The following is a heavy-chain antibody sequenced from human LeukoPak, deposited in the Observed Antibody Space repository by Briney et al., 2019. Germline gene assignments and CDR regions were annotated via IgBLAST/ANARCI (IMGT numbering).Heavy chain of an antibody. Sequence: ASVKVSCKASGYTFTGYYMHWVRQAPGQGLEWMGWINPNSGGTNHAQKFQGWVTMTRDTSISTAYMELSRLRSDDTAVYYCARGVPPTIAAAGTSWFDPWGQGTLVTVSS. J-gene: IGHJ5*02. D-gene: IGHD6-13*01. CDR1: GYTFTGYY. CDR2: INPNSGGT. V-gene: IGHV1-2*04. CDR3: ARGVPPTIAAAGTSWFDP.